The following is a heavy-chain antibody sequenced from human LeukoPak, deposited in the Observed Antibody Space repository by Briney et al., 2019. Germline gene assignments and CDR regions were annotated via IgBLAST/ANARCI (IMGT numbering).Heavy chain of an antibody. Sequence: PSETLSLTCTVSGGSISNYYWSWIRQPPGKGLEWIGYIYYSGSTYYNPSLKSRVTISVDTSKNQFSLKLSSVTAADTAVYYCARAAFIYYGSGSFSDYWGQGTLVTVSS. D-gene: IGHD3-10*01. CDR3: ARAAFIYYGSGSFSDY. CDR2: IYYSGST. CDR1: GGSISNYY. V-gene: IGHV4-59*08. J-gene: IGHJ4*02.